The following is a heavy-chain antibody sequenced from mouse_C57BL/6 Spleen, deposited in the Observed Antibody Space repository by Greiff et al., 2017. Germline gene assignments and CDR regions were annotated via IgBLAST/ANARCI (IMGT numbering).Heavy chain of an antibody. CDR1: GYTFTSYW. V-gene: IGHV1-69*01. CDR2: IDPSDSYT. D-gene: IGHD2-12*01. Sequence: QVQLQQPGAELVMPGASVKLSCKASGYTFTSYWMHWVKQRPGQGLEWIGEIDPSDSYTNYNQKFKGKSTLTVDKSSSTAYMQLSSLTSEDSAVYYCARSSPLRQGVDYWGQGTTLTVSS. CDR3: ARSSPLRQGVDY. J-gene: IGHJ2*01.